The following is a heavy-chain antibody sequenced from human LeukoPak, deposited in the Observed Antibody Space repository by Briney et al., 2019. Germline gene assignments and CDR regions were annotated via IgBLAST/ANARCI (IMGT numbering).Heavy chain of an antibody. CDR1: GFTFSDYY. D-gene: IGHD5-18*01. J-gene: IGHJ4*02. CDR2: ISYDGSNK. V-gene: IGHV3-30-3*01. CDR3: ARGPARGYSYGLDY. Sequence: GGSLRLSCAASGFTFSDYYMSWIRQAPGKGLEWVAVISYDGSNKYYADSVKGRFTISRDNSKNTLYLQMNSLRAEDTAVYYCARGPARGYSYGLDYWGQGTLVTVSS.